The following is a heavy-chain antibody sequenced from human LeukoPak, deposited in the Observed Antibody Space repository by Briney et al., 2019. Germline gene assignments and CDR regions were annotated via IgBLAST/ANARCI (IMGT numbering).Heavy chain of an antibody. V-gene: IGHV4-4*09. CDR2: IYTSGST. CDR3: ARRRCGSCPFDY. J-gene: IGHJ4*02. D-gene: IGHD1-26*01. Sequence: SETLSLTCTVSDGSISSYYWSWIRQPPGKGLEWIGYIYTSGSTNYNPSLKSRVTISVDTSKNQFSLKLSSVTAADTAVYYCARRRCGSCPFDYWGQGTLVTVSS. CDR1: DGSISSYY.